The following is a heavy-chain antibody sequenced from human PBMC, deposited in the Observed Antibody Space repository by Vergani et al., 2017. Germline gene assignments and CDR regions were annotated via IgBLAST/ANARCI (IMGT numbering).Heavy chain of an antibody. CDR2: ISSSGSTI. J-gene: IGHJ4*02. D-gene: IGHD3-22*01. Sequence: QVQLVESGGGLVKPGGSLRLSCAASGFTFSDYYMSWIRQAPGKGLEWVSYISSSGSTIYYADSVKGRFTISRDNAKNSLYLQMNSLRAEDTAVYDCARDRTTYYYDSSGPAPLDYWGQGTLVTVSS. CDR1: GFTFSDYY. V-gene: IGHV3-11*04. CDR3: ARDRTTYYYDSSGPAPLDY.